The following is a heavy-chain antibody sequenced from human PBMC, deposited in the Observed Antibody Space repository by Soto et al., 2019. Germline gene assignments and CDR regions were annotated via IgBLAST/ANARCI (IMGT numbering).Heavy chain of an antibody. CDR3: ARDFGKGNYYYYGLDV. CDR1: GYTFSDYA. Sequence: QVQLVQSGAEVKKPGSSVKVSCTASGYTFSDYAISWVRQAPGQGLEWMGGIIPVYGTSNYAQQFQGRVSIIADESTSTVYMELSSLRSDDTAVYYCARDFGKGNYYYYGLDVWGQGTTVTVSS. CDR2: IIPVYGTS. D-gene: IGHD3-10*01. V-gene: IGHV1-69*01. J-gene: IGHJ6*02.